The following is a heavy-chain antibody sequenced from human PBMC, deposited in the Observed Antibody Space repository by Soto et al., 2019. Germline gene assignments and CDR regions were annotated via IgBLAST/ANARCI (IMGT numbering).Heavy chain of an antibody. V-gene: IGHV2-5*02. Sequence: SGPTLANPTQTLTLTCSFSGFSLSTNGEGVGWIRQAPGKALEWLGTIYWDDDKRYSSSLNGRLTITKDTSKNQVVLTMTNMNPVDTATYYCAHKSEDHSQTTFDIWAQGTMVTVSS. CDR1: GFSLSTNGEG. J-gene: IGHJ3*02. CDR3: AHKSEDHSQTTFDI. D-gene: IGHD1-7*01. CDR2: IYWDDDK.